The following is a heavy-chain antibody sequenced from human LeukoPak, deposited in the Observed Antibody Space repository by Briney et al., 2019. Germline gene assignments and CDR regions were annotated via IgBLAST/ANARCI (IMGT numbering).Heavy chain of an antibody. V-gene: IGHV4-30-4*01. D-gene: IGHD5-18*01. Sequence: SQTLSLTCTVSGGSISSGDYYWSWIRQPPGEGLEWIGYIYYSGSTYYNPSLKSRVTISVDTSKNQFSLKLSSVTAADTAVYYCAGSYGTFPRLSPWGQGTLVTVSS. CDR1: GGSISSGDYY. J-gene: IGHJ5*02. CDR2: IYYSGST. CDR3: AGSYGTFPRLSP.